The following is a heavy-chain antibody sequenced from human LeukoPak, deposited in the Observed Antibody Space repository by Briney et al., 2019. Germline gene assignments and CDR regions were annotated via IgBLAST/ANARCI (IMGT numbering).Heavy chain of an antibody. CDR2: IIPIFGTA. J-gene: IGHJ4*02. Sequence: ASVKVSCKASGGTFSSYAISWVRQAPGQGLEWMGGIIPIFGTANYAQKFQGRVTITADESTSTAYMELSSLRSEDTAVYYCAREKGIAAAGTLRAYFDYWGQGTLVTVSS. CDR1: GGTFSSYA. CDR3: AREKGIAAAGTLRAYFDY. D-gene: IGHD6-13*01. V-gene: IGHV1-69*13.